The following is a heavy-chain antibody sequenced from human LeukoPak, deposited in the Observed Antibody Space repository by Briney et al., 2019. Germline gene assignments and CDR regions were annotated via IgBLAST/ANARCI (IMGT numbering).Heavy chain of an antibody. CDR2: IHPGDSDT. Sequence: TGESLKISCKGSGYSFTSYWIGWVRQMPGKGLEWMGIIHPGDSDTRYSPSFQGQVTISADKSISTAYLQWSSLKASDTAIYYCARAGTYYYYHMDVWGKGTTVTVFS. CDR3: ARAGTYYYYHMDV. D-gene: IGHD6-19*01. CDR1: GYSFTSYW. J-gene: IGHJ6*03. V-gene: IGHV5-51*01.